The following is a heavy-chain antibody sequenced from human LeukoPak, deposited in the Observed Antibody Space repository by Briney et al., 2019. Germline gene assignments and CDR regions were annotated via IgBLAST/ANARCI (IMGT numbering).Heavy chain of an antibody. V-gene: IGHV3-66*01. J-gene: IGHJ4*02. Sequence: AGGSLRLSCAASGFTVSSNYMSWVRQAPGKGLEWVSVIYSGGSTYYADSVKGRFTISRDNSKNTLYLQMNSLRAEDTAVYYCARVRYDSTGYHSLLFDYWGQGTLVTVSS. D-gene: IGHD3-22*01. CDR3: ARVRYDSTGYHSLLFDY. CDR2: IYSGGST. CDR1: GFTVSSNY.